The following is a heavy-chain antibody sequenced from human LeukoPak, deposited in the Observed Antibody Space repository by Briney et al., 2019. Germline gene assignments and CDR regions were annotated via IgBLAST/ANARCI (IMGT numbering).Heavy chain of an antibody. V-gene: IGHV3-11*04. Sequence: PGGSLRLSCAASGFTLNDFYMSWIRQAPGKGLEWVAYISSSGRTIYYADSVKGRYTISRDNSKNTLYLQMNSLRAEDTAVYYCAKGSWGPPDAFDIWGQGTMVTVSS. CDR1: GFTLNDFY. D-gene: IGHD2-15*01. CDR2: ISSSGRTI. J-gene: IGHJ3*02. CDR3: AKGSWGPPDAFDI.